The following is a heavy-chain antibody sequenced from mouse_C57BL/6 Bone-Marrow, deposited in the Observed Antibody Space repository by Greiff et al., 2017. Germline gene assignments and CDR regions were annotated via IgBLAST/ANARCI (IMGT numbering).Heavy chain of an antibody. V-gene: IGHV5-17*01. Sequence: EVQLQESGGGLVKPGGSLKLSCAASGLTFSDYGMPWVRPAPEKGLEWVAYISSGSSTIYYADTVKGRFTLSRDNAKNTLFLQMTSLRSEDTARYYCAGGGSSPYYAMDYWGQGTSVTDSS. J-gene: IGHJ4*01. CDR1: GLTFSDYG. CDR3: AGGGSSPYYAMDY. CDR2: ISSGSSTI. D-gene: IGHD1-1*01.